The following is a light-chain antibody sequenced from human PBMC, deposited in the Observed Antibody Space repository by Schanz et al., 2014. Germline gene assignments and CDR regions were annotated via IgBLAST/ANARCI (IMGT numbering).Light chain of an antibody. V-gene: IGLV2-11*01. Sequence: QSALTQPRSVSGSPGQSVTISCTGTSSDVGAYDYVSWYQQHPGKAPKLMIYGVSHRPSGVPDRFSGSKSGNTAALTISGRQDEDEADYYCSLYSSSSTLLFGGGTKLTVL. CDR2: GVS. J-gene: IGLJ2*01. CDR1: SSDVGAYDY. CDR3: SLYSSSSTLL.